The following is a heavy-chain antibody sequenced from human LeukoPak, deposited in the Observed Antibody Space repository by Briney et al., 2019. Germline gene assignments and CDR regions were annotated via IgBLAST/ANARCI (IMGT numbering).Heavy chain of an antibody. CDR2: INTDTGNP. J-gene: IGHJ4*02. D-gene: IGHD3-22*01. V-gene: IGHV7-4-1*02. Sequence: ASVKVSCKASGYTFTNYAMNWVRQAPGQGLEWMGWINTDTGNPTYAQGFTGRFVFSVDTSVSTAYLQISSLKAEDTAVYYCARDHINDYDSSGYYYLQETPMVDYWGQGTLVTVSS. CDR1: GYTFTNYA. CDR3: ARDHINDYDSSGYYYLQETPMVDY.